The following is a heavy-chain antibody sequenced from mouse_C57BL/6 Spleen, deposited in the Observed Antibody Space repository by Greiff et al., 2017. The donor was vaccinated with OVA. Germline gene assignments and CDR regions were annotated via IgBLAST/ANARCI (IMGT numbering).Heavy chain of an antibody. CDR1: GYTFTDYN. CDR2: INPNNGGT. Sequence: VQLQQSGPELVKPGASVKIPCKASGYTFTDYNMDWVKQSHGKSLEWIGDINPNNGGTIYNQKFKGKATLTVDKSSSTAYMELRSLTSEDTAVYYCARRIYYGSSYYFDDWGQGTTLTVSS. J-gene: IGHJ2*01. D-gene: IGHD1-1*01. V-gene: IGHV1-18*01. CDR3: ARRIYYGSSYYFDD.